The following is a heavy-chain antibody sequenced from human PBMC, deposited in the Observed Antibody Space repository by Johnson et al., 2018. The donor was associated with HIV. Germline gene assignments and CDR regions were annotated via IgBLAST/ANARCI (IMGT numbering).Heavy chain of an antibody. CDR2: ISGSGGST. D-gene: IGHD3-22*01. J-gene: IGHJ3*02. CDR3: AKDPSVYVTMIVVSRGAFDI. V-gene: IGHV3-23*04. CDR1: GFTFSSYA. Sequence: VQLVESGGGLVQPGGSLRLSCAASGFTFSSYAMSWVRQAPGKGLEWVSAISGSGGSTYYADSVKGRFTISRANSKNTLYLQMNSLRAEDTAVYYCAKDPSVYVTMIVVSRGAFDIWGQGTMVTVSS.